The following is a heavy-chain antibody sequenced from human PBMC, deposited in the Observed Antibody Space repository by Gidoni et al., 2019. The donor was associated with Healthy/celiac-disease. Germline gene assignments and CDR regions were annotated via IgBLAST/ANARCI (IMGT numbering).Heavy chain of an antibody. V-gene: IGHV1-46*01. Sequence: QVQLVQSGAEVKKPGASVQVSCKASGYTFTSYYMHWVRQAPGQGLEWMGIINPSGGSTSYAQKFQGRVTMTRDTSTSTVYMELSSLRSEDTAVYYCARDLTWSGYNFPGDYWGQGTLVTVSS. D-gene: IGHD3-3*01. CDR3: ARDLTWSGYNFPGDY. J-gene: IGHJ4*02. CDR2: INPSGGST. CDR1: GYTFTSYY.